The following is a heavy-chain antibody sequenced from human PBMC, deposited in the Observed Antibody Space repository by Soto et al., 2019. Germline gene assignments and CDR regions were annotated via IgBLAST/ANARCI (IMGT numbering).Heavy chain of an antibody. D-gene: IGHD3-10*01. CDR3: AADAGSGLNPDYYYYGMDV. V-gene: IGHV1-58*01. CDR2: IVVGSGNT. Sequence: GAPVEVTCCASRLSALSSDGRCVRRANGQRGEWIGWIVVGSGNTHYAQKFQERVTITSATSTSTAYLELSSLRSEDTDVYYCAADAGSGLNPDYYYYGMDVWGQGTTVPFSS. CDR1: RLSALSSD. J-gene: IGHJ6*02.